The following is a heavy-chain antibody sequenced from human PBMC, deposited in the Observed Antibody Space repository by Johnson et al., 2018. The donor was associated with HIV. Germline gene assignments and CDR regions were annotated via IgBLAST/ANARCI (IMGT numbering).Heavy chain of an antibody. J-gene: IGHJ3*02. CDR2: ISYDGSNK. V-gene: IGHV3-30*04. D-gene: IGHD3-16*01. CDR1: GFTFSSYA. Sequence: QVQLVESGGGLVQPGRSLRLSCAASGFTFSSYAMHWVRQAPGKGLEWVAVISYDGSNKYYADSVKGRFTISRDNSKNTLYLQRNSLRSEDTAVYYCARERRPWGPDACEIWGLGTIVTVSS. CDR3: ARERRPWGPDACEI.